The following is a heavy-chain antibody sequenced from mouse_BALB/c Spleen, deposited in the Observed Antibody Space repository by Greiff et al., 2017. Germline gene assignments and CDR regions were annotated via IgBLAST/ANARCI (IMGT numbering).Heavy chain of an antibody. V-gene: IGHV3-6*02. J-gene: IGHJ4*01. Sequence: EESGPGLVKPSQSLSLTCSVTGYSITSGYYWNWIRQFPGNKLEWMGYISYDGSNNYNPSLKNRISITRDTSKNQFFLKLNSVTTEDTATYYCARAAYYSYYAMDYWGQGTSVTVSS. CDR3: ARAAYYSYYAMDY. CDR1: GYSITSGYY. D-gene: IGHD2-12*01. CDR2: ISYDGSN.